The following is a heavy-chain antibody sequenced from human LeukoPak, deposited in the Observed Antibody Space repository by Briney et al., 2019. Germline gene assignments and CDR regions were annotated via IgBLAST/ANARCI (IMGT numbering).Heavy chain of an antibody. Sequence: ASVKVSCKASGYTLTGYYMHWVRQAPGQGLEWMGGIIPIFGTANYAQKFQGRVTITADKSTSTAYMELSSLRSEDTAVYYCARAGTMVRREAFDYWGQGTLVTVSS. CDR1: GYTLTGYY. J-gene: IGHJ4*02. V-gene: IGHV1-69*06. CDR3: ARAGTMVRREAFDY. D-gene: IGHD3-10*01. CDR2: IIPIFGTA.